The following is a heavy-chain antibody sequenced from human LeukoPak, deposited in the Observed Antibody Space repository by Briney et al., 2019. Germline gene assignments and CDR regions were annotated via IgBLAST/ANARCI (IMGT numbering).Heavy chain of an antibody. CDR2: ISGSGGST. CDR1: GFTFSSYA. Sequence: GGSLRLSCAASGFTFSSYAMSWVRQAPGKGLEWVSTISGSGGSTHYPDSVKGRFTISRDNSKNTLYLQMNSLRAEDTAVYYCAKGGSGSYSWFDYWGLGTLVTVSS. J-gene: IGHJ4*02. V-gene: IGHV3-23*01. CDR3: AKGGSGSYSWFDY. D-gene: IGHD1-26*01.